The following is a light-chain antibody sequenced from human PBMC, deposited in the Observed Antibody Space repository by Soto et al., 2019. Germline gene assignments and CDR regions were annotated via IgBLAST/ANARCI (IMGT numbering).Light chain of an antibody. V-gene: IGKV1-5*01. Sequence: DIQMTQSPSTLSASLGDRVTITCRARQSISKWLAWYQQKPGKAPELLIYDVSILQIGVPSRFSGSVYGTEFTLTITTLQPDDFATYYCQQYDYLSTFGQGTKLETK. CDR2: DVS. J-gene: IGKJ2*01. CDR1: QSISKW. CDR3: QQYDYLST.